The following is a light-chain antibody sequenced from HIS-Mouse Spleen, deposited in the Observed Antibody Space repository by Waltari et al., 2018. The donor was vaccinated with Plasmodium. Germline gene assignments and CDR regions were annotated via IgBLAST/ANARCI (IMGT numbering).Light chain of an antibody. CDR1: QSISSY. CDR2: AAS. CDR3: QQSYSTPP. J-gene: IGKJ5*01. V-gene: IGKV1-39*01. Sequence: DIQMTQSPSSLSASVGDRVTITFRASQSISSYLNWYQQKPGKAPKLLIYAASSLQSGVPSRFSGSGSGTDSTLTISSLQPEDFATYYCQQSYSTPPFGQGTRLEIK.